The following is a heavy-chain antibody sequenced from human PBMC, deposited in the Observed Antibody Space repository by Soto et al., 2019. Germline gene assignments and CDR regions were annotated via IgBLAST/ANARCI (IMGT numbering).Heavy chain of an antibody. V-gene: IGHV3-53*01. CDR2: IYSGGST. J-gene: IGHJ3*02. Sequence: QPGGSLRLSCAASGFIVSSNYMSWVRQAPGKGLEWVSIIYSGGSTYYADSVKGRFTISRDNSKNSLYLQMNSQRAEDTAVYYCARQKWHYGTGSDAFDIWGQGTMVTVSS. CDR3: ARQKWHYGTGSDAFDI. CDR1: GFIVSSNY. D-gene: IGHD3-10*01.